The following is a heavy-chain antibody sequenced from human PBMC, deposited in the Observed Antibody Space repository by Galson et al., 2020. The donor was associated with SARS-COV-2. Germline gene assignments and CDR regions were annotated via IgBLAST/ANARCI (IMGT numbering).Heavy chain of an antibody. CDR3: ARHAAYCTGGSCESDFDY. D-gene: IGHD2-15*01. CDR2: ISNSGHI. Sequence: SETLSITCTVSGGSISNYYWRWIRQPPGNGLKWIAFISNSGHINYSPSLKSRVTISVDTYKNQFSLKMSSVTAADTAVYYCARHAAYCTGGSCESDFDYWGQGTLVTVS. J-gene: IGHJ4*02. V-gene: IGHV4-59*08. CDR1: GGSISNYY.